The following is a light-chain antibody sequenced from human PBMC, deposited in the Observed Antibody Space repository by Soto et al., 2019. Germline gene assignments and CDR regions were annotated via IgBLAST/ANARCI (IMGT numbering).Light chain of an antibody. V-gene: IGKV3-15*01. CDR2: DAS. CDR3: HQYNTWPLT. Sequence: EIVMTQSPVPLSVSPGERATLSCRASQTIRSDLAWYQQKPGQAPRLLISDASTRATGIPARFNGSGSGTEFTLAISSLQSEDFAIYYCHQYNTWPLTFGGGTKVEIK. J-gene: IGKJ4*01. CDR1: QTIRSD.